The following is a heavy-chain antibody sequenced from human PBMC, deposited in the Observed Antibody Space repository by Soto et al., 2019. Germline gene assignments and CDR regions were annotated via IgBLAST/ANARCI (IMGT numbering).Heavy chain of an antibody. V-gene: IGHV4-31*01. CDR2: IYYTGST. D-gene: IGHD1-26*01. CDR1: GASINSGGFL. J-gene: IGHJ6*02. CDR3: ARVVQDNVHARAYGMDV. Sequence: PSETLSLTCTVSGASINSGGFLWTWIRQRPGQGLEWLGSIYYTGSTYFNPSLESQVAMSVDTSKRQFSLKMRSMTAADTAIYYCARVVQDNVHARAYGMDVWGQGTTVTVSS.